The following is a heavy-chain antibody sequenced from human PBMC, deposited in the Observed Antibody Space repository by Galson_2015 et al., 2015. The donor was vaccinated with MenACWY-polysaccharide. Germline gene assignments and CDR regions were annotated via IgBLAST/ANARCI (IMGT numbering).Heavy chain of an antibody. D-gene: IGHD1-14*01. J-gene: IGHJ4*02. CDR2: INSNSGGT. CDR3: VRPLGDTGDY. V-gene: IGHV1-2*02. Sequence: SGYTFAGYYIHWVRQAPGQGLEWMGWINSNSGGTNYAQKFQGRVTITRDTSISTSYMELSRLRSDDTAVYYCVRPLGDTGDYWGRGTLVTVSS. CDR1: GYTFAGYY.